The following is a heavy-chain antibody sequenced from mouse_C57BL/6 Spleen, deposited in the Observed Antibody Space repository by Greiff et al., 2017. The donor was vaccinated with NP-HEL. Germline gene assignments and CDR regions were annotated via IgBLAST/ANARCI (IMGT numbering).Heavy chain of an antibody. Sequence: QVQLQQPGAELVKPGASVKVSCKASGYTFTSYWMHWVKQRPGQGLEWIGRIHPSDSDTNYNQKFKGKATLTVDKSSSTAYLQLSSLTSEDSAVYYCAISALTTVVENAMDYWGQGTSVTVSS. CDR1: GYTFTSYW. J-gene: IGHJ4*01. CDR2: IHPSDSDT. D-gene: IGHD1-1*01. CDR3: AISALTTVVENAMDY. V-gene: IGHV1-74*01.